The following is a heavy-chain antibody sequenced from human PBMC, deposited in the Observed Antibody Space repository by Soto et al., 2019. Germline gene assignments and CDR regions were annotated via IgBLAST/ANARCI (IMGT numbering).Heavy chain of an antibody. J-gene: IGHJ6*02. D-gene: IGHD6-13*01. CDR1: GFTFSSYG. Sequence: QVQLVESGGGVVQPGRSLRLSCAASGFTFSSYGMHWVRQAPGEGLEWVAVISYDGSNKYYADSVKGRFTISRDNSKNTLYLQMNSLRAEDTAVYYCAKDSPYSSSWYNKYYYYYYGMDVWGQGTTVTVSS. V-gene: IGHV3-30*18. CDR3: AKDSPYSSSWYNKYYYYYYGMDV. CDR2: ISYDGSNK.